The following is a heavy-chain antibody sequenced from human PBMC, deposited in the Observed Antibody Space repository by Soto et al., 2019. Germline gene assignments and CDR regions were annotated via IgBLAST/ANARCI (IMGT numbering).Heavy chain of an antibody. CDR2: IYPGDSYT. CDR3: ARRSYTVTSGGWFDP. Sequence: PWESLKISCSSSGCSFTSYWSGWVRHMPGKGLEWMGIIYPGDSYTRYSPSFQGQVTISADKSISTAYLQWSSLKASDTAMYYCARRSYTVTSGGWFDPWGQGTLVTVSS. J-gene: IGHJ5*02. V-gene: IGHV5-51*01. D-gene: IGHD4-17*01. CDR1: GCSFTSYW.